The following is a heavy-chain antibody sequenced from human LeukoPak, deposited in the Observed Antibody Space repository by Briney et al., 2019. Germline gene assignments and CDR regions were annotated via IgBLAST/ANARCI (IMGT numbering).Heavy chain of an antibody. Sequence: SETLSLTCTVSGGSISRRDSYWGWIRQSPRTGLEWIGSIYYTGSTYYNNNPSLQGRVTISMDTSESQFSLKLTSVTAADTAIYYCTRKREGPATGIDYWGQGTLVTVSS. CDR3: TRKREGPATGIDY. V-gene: IGHV4-39*07. D-gene: IGHD1-26*01. J-gene: IGHJ4*02. CDR1: GGSISRRDSY. CDR2: IYYTGST.